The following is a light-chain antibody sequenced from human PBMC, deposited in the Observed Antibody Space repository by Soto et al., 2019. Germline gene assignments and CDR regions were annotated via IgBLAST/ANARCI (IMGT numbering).Light chain of an antibody. Sequence: DIQMTQPPSSLSASVGDRVTITCRASQSVRSWLAWYQQKPGRAPKFLIYDASSLQSGVPSRFSGSGSGTEFTLTISSLQPEDFATYYCLQHNSYPLTFGGGTKVDI. CDR2: DAS. CDR1: QSVRSW. CDR3: LQHNSYPLT. V-gene: IGKV1-5*01. J-gene: IGKJ4*01.